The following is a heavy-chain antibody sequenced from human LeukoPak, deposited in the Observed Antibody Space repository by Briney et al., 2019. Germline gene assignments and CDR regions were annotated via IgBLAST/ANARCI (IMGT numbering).Heavy chain of an antibody. Sequence: RASVKVSCKASGYTFTSYGISWVRRAPGQGLEWMGWISGHNGNTNYAQKLQGRVTMTTDTSTSTAYMELRSLRSDDTAVYYCARAIAARPPFDYWGQGTLVTVSS. CDR1: GYTFTSYG. V-gene: IGHV1-18*01. CDR2: ISGHNGNT. J-gene: IGHJ4*02. D-gene: IGHD6-6*01. CDR3: ARAIAARPPFDY.